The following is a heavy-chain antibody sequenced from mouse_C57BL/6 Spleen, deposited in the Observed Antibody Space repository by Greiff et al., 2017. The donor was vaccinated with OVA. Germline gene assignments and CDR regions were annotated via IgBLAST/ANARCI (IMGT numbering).Heavy chain of an antibody. Sequence: VLLLQPGAELVRPGSSVKLSCTASGFTFTSYWMDWVKQRPGQGLEWIGNIYPSDSDTHYNQKFKDKATLTVDKSSSTAYMQLSSLTSEDSAVYYCARGYDYDRTGYADWGKGTLVTVS. V-gene: IGHV1-61*01. CDR1: GFTFTSYW. CDR2: IYPSDSDT. CDR3: ARGYDYDRTGYAD. D-gene: IGHD2-4*01. J-gene: IGHJ3*01.